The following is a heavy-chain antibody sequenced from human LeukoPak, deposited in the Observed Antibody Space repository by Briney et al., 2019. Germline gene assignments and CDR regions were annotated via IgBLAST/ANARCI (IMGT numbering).Heavy chain of an antibody. CDR2: ISSSSYI. D-gene: IGHD6-13*01. CDR3: ARDLGQQLVHLDY. V-gene: IGHV3-21*01. Sequence: PGGSLRLSCAASGFTFSSYSMNWVRQAPGKGLEWVSSISSSSYIYYADSVKGRFTISRDNAKNSLYLQMNSLRAEDTAVYYCARDLGQQLVHLDYWGQGTLVTVSS. CDR1: GFTFSSYS. J-gene: IGHJ4*02.